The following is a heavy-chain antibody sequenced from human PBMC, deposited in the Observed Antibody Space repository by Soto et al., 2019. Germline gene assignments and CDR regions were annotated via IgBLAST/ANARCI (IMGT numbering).Heavy chain of an antibody. J-gene: IGHJ5*02. CDR3: ARDRLDIVVVPAAIEKWFDP. V-gene: IGHV1-69*04. D-gene: IGHD2-2*01. Sequence: GASVKVSCKASGGTFSSYTISWARQAPGQGLEWMGRINPILGIANYAQKFQGRVTITADKSTSTAYMELSSLRSEDTAVYYCARDRLDIVVVPAAIEKWFDPWGQGTLVTVSS. CDR1: GGTFSSYT. CDR2: INPILGIA.